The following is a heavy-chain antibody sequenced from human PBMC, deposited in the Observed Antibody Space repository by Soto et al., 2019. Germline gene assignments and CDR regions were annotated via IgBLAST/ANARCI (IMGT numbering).Heavy chain of an antibody. D-gene: IGHD6-13*01. CDR2: INAANGDT. J-gene: IGHJ5*02. V-gene: IGHV1-3*01. CDR1: GYTFTSYG. CDR3: VRRHVSATGIDWFDP. Sequence: ASVKVSCKASGYTFTSYGIHWVRQAPGQRLEWMGWINAANGDTKYSPKFQGRVTITRDTSASTAYMELSSLRSEDTAVYYCVRRHVSATGIDWFDPWGRGTLVTVSS.